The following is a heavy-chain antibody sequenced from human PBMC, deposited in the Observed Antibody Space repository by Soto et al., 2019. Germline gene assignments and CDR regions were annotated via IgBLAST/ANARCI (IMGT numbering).Heavy chain of an antibody. CDR3: AIESSGVGDY. J-gene: IGHJ4*02. CDR1: GGSISSGGYS. CDR2: IFHSGST. D-gene: IGHD2-8*01. V-gene: IGHV4-30-2*01. Sequence: QLQLQESGSGLVKPSQTLSLTCTVSGGSISSGGYSWSWIRQPPGKGLAWIGYIFHSGSTYSSPSLNSRVTISVDRFKNQFSLLLSSVTAADAAVYFCAIESSGVGDYWGQGNLVTVSS.